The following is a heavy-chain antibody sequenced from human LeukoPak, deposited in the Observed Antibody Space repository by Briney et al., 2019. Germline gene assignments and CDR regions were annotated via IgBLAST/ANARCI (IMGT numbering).Heavy chain of an antibody. CDR1: GFALSSYS. V-gene: IGHV3-48*01. J-gene: IGHJ4*02. Sequence: GGSLRLSCAASGFALSSYSMNWVRQAPGKGLEWVSYISSSGNAKYYADSVKGRFTISRDNAKNSLYLQMNSLSAEDTAVYYCARGIWKGIAAAVDYWGQGTLVTISS. D-gene: IGHD6-13*01. CDR2: ISSSGNAK. CDR3: ARGIWKGIAAAVDY.